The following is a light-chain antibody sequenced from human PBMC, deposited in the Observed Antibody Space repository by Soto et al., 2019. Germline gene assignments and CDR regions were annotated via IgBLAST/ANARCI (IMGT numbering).Light chain of an antibody. CDR2: YAA. J-gene: IGKJ4*01. V-gene: IGKV3-15*01. CDR3: QQYNEWPLT. Sequence: EIVMTQSPATLSVSPGERATLSCRASQSVSNNVAWYQQKPGQAPRLLIYYAATRATGIPARFSGSGSGTEVTLTISSLQSEDFAVYYCQQYNEWPLTFGGGTKVEIK. CDR1: QSVSNN.